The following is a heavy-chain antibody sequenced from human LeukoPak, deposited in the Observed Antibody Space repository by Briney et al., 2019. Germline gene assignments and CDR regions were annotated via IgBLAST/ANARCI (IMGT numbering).Heavy chain of an antibody. CDR1: GFTFSSYS. CDR3: ARDLKYYDSSGFDY. J-gene: IGHJ4*02. Sequence: GSLRLSCATSGFTFSSYSMNWVRQAPGKGLEWVSCISSSSSYIYYTDSVKGRFTISRDNAKNSLTLQMNSLRAEDTAVYYCARDLKYYDSSGFDYWGQGTLVTVSS. CDR2: ISSSSSYI. V-gene: IGHV3-21*01. D-gene: IGHD3-22*01.